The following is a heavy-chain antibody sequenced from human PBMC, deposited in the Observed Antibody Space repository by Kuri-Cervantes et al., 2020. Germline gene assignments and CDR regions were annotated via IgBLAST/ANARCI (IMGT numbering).Heavy chain of an antibody. CDR2: ISYDGGKK. CDR3: AKVTSSGYSDY. CDR1: GFTFSSYA. Sequence: GGSLRLSCAASGFTFSSYAMHWVRQAPGKGLEWVAFISYDGGKKYYADSVKGRFTISRDNSKNTLYLQMNSLRAEDTAVYFCAKVTSSGYSDYWGQGTLVTVSS. D-gene: IGHD3-22*01. J-gene: IGHJ4*02. V-gene: IGHV3-30-3*01.